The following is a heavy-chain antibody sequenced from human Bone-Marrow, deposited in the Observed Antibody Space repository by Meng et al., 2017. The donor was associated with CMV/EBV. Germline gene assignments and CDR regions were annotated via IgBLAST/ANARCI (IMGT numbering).Heavy chain of an antibody. CDR2: FYPSGGST. CDR3: ARDLLYDSSGYPDY. V-gene: IGHV1-46*01. CDR1: GGTFSSYT. Sequence: SVNGSCKASGGTFSSYTISWVRQAPGQGLEWVGIFYPSGGSTSYAQKFQGRVTMTRDTSTSTLYMELSSLRSEDTAVYYCARDLLYDSSGYPDYWGQGTLVTGSS. J-gene: IGHJ4*02. D-gene: IGHD3-22*01.